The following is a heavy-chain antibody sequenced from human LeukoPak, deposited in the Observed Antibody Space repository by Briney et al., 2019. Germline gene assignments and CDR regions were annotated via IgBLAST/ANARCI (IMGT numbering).Heavy chain of an antibody. CDR3: PGDWTGGGGF. CDR1: GFSFSTYT. J-gene: IGHJ4*02. V-gene: IGHV3-21*01. D-gene: IGHD3/OR15-3a*01. CDR2: ISSSGSYI. Sequence: GGSLRLSCAASGFSFSTYTMNWVRQAPGKGLEWVSSISSSGSYIYYADSVKGRFTISRDNAKNSLYLQMNSLRAEDTALYYCPGDWTGGGGFWGQGTLVTVSS.